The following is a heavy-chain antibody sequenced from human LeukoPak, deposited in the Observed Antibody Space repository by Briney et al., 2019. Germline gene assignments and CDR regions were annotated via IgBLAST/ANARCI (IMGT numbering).Heavy chain of an antibody. CDR1: GYTFTSYA. CDR3: ARDRMDIVVVPAASLWFGP. Sequence: ASVKVSCKASGYTFTSYAMNWVRQAPGQGVEWMGWINTNTGNPTYAQGFTGRFVFSLDTSVSTAYLQISSLKAEDTAVYYCARDRMDIVVVPAASLWFGPWGQGTLVTVSS. J-gene: IGHJ5*02. V-gene: IGHV7-4-1*02. D-gene: IGHD2-2*03. CDR2: INTNTGNP.